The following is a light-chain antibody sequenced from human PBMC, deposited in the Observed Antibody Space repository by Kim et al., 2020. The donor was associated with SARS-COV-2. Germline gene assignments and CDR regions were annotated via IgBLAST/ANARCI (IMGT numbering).Light chain of an antibody. Sequence: SVKLTCPLRNGHSTYAIAWYQQQPDKSPRYLIKLYSDCRHVKGDGIPDRLSGSSSGPQRYLTISSLQSEDEADYYCQTWGSGTVVFGGGTQLTVL. J-gene: IGLJ2*01. V-gene: IGLV4-69*01. CDR3: QTWGSGTVV. CDR2: LYSDCRH. CDR1: NGHSTYA.